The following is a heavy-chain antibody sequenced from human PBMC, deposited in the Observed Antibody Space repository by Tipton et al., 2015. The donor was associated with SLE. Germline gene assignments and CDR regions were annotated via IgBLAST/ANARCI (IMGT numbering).Heavy chain of an antibody. J-gene: IGHJ3*02. CDR2: IHPGDSDA. CDR3: ASGGSGVGAFEI. CDR1: GYRFSGHW. Sequence: QLVQSGAEVKKPGESLKISCEGSGYRFSGHWIGWVRQMPGKGLEWMGIIHPGDSDARYRPTFQGHVTMSVDKSLSTAYLEWSSLRASDTAMYYCASGGSGVGAFEIWGQGTMVTVSS. D-gene: IGHD2-15*01. V-gene: IGHV5-51*03.